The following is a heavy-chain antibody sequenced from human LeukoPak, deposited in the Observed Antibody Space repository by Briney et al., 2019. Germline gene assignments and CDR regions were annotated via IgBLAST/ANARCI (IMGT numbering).Heavy chain of an antibody. D-gene: IGHD2-2*01. Sequence: PSETLSLTCAVYGGSFSGYYWSWVRQAPGKGLEWVSAISGSGGSTYYADSVKGRFTISRDNSKNTLYLQMNSLRAEDTAVYYCAKVQLGVYYFDYWGQGTLVTVSS. V-gene: IGHV3-23*01. CDR2: ISGSGGST. CDR1: GGSFSGYY. CDR3: AKVQLGVYYFDY. J-gene: IGHJ4*02.